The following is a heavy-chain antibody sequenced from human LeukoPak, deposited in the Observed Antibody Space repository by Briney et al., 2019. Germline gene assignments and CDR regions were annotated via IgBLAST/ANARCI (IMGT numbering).Heavy chain of an antibody. D-gene: IGHD2-15*01. Sequence: GGSLRLSCAASGFSFSGSAMHWVRQASGKGLEWVGRIRSKANSYATAYAASVKGRFTISRDDSKNTAYLQMNSLKTEDTAVYYCTRRDCSGGSCYLDYWGQGTLVTVRS. J-gene: IGHJ4*02. CDR3: TRRDCSGGSCYLDY. CDR1: GFSFSGSA. V-gene: IGHV3-73*01. CDR2: IRSKANSYAT.